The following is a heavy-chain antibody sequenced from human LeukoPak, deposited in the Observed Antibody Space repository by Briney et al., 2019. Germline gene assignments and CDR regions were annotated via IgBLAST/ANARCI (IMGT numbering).Heavy chain of an antibody. V-gene: IGHV3-9*01. D-gene: IGHD3-10*01. CDR3: AKDDHRYYYGSGSFDY. CDR2: ISWNSGSI. Sequence: PGGSLRLSCAASGFTFDDYAMHWVRQAPGKGLEWVSGISWNSGSIGYADSVKGRFTISRDNAKNSLYLQMNSLRAEDTALYYCAKDDHRYYYGSGSFDYWGQGTLVTVSS. CDR1: GFTFDDYA. J-gene: IGHJ4*02.